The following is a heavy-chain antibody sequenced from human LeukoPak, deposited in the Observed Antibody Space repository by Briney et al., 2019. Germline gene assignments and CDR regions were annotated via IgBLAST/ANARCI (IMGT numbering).Heavy chain of an antibody. V-gene: IGHV4-39*01. CDR1: GGSISSSSYY. Sequence: PSETLSLTCTVSGGSISSSSYYWGWIRQPPGKGLEWIGSIYYSGSTYYNPSLKSRVTISVDTSKNQSSLKLSSVTAADTAVYYCASIVVVIGAFDIWGQGTMVTVSS. J-gene: IGHJ3*02. CDR2: IYYSGST. D-gene: IGHD2-21*01. CDR3: ASIVVVIGAFDI.